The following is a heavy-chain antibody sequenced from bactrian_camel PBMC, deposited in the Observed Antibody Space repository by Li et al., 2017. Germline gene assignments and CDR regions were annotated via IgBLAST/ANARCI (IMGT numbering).Heavy chain of an antibody. V-gene: IGHV3S53*01. Sequence: HVQLVESGGGSVQAGGSLRLSCAASGRTYSKWCMGWFRQVPGKECEGLATIDSRGITAYADSVKGRFTVSRDNANNTVNLMMNSLKPEDTAMYYCAADRFCAYGLASKVADSRYWGQGTQVTVS. D-gene: IGHD6*01. CDR2: IDSRGIT. CDR1: GRTYSKWC. CDR3: AADRFCAYGLASKVADSRY. J-gene: IGHJ4*01.